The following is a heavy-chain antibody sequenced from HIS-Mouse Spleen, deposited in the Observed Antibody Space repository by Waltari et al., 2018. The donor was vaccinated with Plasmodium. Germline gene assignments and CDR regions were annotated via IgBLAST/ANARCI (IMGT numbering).Heavy chain of an antibody. D-gene: IGHD1-7*01. J-gene: IGHJ4*02. CDR2: IYYMGST. V-gene: IGHV4-39*07. CDR1: GGSISSSSYY. Sequence: QLQLQESGPGLVKPSETLSLTCTVSGGSISSSSYYWGWLRQPQGKGLEWIGSIYYMGSTYYNPSLKSRVTISVDTSKNQFSLKLSSVTAADTAVYYCARDRITGTSYFDYWGQGTLVTVSS. CDR3: ARDRITGTSYFDY.